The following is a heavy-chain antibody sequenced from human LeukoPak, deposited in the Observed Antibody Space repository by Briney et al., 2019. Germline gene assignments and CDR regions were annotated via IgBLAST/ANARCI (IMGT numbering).Heavy chain of an antibody. Sequence: SVKVSCKASGGTFSSYAISWVRQAPGQGLEWMGRIIPILGIANYAQKFQGRVTITADESTSTAYMELSSLRSEDTAVYYCARGGEYSGYFDYWGQGTLVTVSS. CDR2: IIPILGIA. D-gene: IGHD3-10*01. CDR3: ARGGEYSGYFDY. J-gene: IGHJ4*02. CDR1: GGTFSSYA. V-gene: IGHV1-69*04.